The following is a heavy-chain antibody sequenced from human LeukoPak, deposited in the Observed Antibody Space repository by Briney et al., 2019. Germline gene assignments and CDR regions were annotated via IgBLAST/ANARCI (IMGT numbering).Heavy chain of an antibody. CDR1: GFTFSSYG. J-gene: IGHJ4*02. V-gene: IGHV3-33*01. D-gene: IGHD3-9*01. Sequence: GRSLRLSCAASGFTFSSYGMHWVRQAPGKGLEWVAVIWYDGSNKYYADSVKGRFTISRDNSKNTLYLQMNSLRAEDTAVYYCARDGGAGYYDILTGPGYYFDYWGQGTLVTVSS. CDR2: IWYDGSNK. CDR3: ARDGGAGYYDILTGPGYYFDY.